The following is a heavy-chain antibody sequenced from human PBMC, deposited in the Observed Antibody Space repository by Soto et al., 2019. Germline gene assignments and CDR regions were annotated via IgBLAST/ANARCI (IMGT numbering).Heavy chain of an antibody. J-gene: IGHJ6*03. Sequence: QVQLAQSGAEVKKPGASVKVSCKASGYTFTGDYMHWVRQAPGQGLEWMGWINPNSGGTNYAQKLQGWVTMTRDTSISAAYIELSRLGSGDTGVDYCARAGQETGAHESGCLGYYYMDLWGKGTPVTVSS. CDR2: INPNSGGT. CDR1: GYTFTGDY. V-gene: IGHV1-2*04. D-gene: IGHD1-1*01. CDR3: ARAGQETGAHESGCLGYYYMDL.